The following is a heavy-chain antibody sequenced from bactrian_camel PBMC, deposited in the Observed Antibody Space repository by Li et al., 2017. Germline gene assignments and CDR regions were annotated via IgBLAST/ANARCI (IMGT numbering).Heavy chain of an antibody. D-gene: IGHD4*01. Sequence: VQLVESGGGSVQAGGSLKLSCAASTFGNTYSTDCMAWFRQAPGKKREGVAGLDNHGKTSYARSVKGRFTISKDNAQNILYLQMDSLKPEDSAMYYCAAGCTEVWSDYVVTETDFAYWGQGTQVTVS. CDR2: LDNHGKT. CDR3: AAGCTEVWSDYVVTETDFAY. J-gene: IGHJ6*01. CDR1: GNTYSTDC. V-gene: IGHV3S53*01.